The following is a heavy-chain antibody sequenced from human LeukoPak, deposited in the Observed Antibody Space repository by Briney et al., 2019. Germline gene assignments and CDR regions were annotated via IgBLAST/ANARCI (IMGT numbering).Heavy chain of an antibody. CDR1: GFTFSSYW. Sequence: GGSLRLSCAASGFTFSSYWMHWVRQAPGKGLEWVSTISGSGNSTYYADSVKGRFTISRDNSKNTLYLQMNSLRAEDTAIYYCAILYSSSPLDYWDQGTLVTVS. CDR2: ISGSGNST. CDR3: AILYSSSPLDY. V-gene: IGHV3-23*01. J-gene: IGHJ4*02. D-gene: IGHD6-6*01.